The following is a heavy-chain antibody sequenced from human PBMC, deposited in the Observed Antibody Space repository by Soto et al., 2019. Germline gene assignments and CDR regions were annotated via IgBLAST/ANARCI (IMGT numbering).Heavy chain of an antibody. CDR3: ARIYSGYCSGGSCYSRFDY. D-gene: IGHD2-15*01. V-gene: IGHV2-26*01. Sequence: QVTLKESGPVLVKPTETLTLTCTVSGFSLSNARMGVSWIRQPPGKALEWLAHIFSIDEKSYSTSLKSRLTISKDTSKSQVVLTMTNMDPVDTATYYCARIYSGYCSGGSCYSRFDYWGQGTLVTVSS. CDR1: GFSLSNARMG. CDR2: IFSIDEK. J-gene: IGHJ4*02.